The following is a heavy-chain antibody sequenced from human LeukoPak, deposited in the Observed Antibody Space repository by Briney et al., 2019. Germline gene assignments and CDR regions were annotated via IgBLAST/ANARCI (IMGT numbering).Heavy chain of an antibody. V-gene: IGHV3-33*06. CDR1: GFTFSSYG. J-gene: IGHJ4*02. CDR3: AKFGAGYCSSTSCYTSFDY. CDR2: IWYDGSNK. Sequence: PGRSLRLSCAASGFTFSSYGMHWVRQAPGKGLEWVAVIWYDGSNKYYADSVKGRFTFSRDNSKNTLYLQMNSLRAEDTAVYYCAKFGAGYCSSTSCYTSFDYWGQGTLVTVSS. D-gene: IGHD2-2*02.